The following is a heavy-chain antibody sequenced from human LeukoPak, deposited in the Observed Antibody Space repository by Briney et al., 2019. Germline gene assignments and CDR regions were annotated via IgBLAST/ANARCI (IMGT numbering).Heavy chain of an antibody. CDR3: AREEAVYDYVWGSYRYTLDY. V-gene: IGHV3-33*08. D-gene: IGHD3-16*02. Sequence: PGGSLRLSCAASGFTFSSYSMHWVRQAPGKGLEWVAVIWYDGSNKYYADSVKGRFTISRDDSKNTLYLQMNSLRAEDTAVYYCAREEAVYDYVWGSYRYTLDYWGQGTLVTVSS. J-gene: IGHJ4*02. CDR1: GFTFSSYS. CDR2: IWYDGSNK.